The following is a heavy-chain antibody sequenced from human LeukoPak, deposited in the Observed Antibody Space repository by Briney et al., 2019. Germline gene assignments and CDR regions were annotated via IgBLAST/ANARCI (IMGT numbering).Heavy chain of an antibody. CDR3: VKDGSWGDYQFYFYMDV. D-gene: IGHD2-2*01. J-gene: IGHJ6*03. V-gene: IGHV3-23*01. Sequence: GGSPRLSCEASGFTFGSFAMSWVRQAPGEGLEWLSGISGSGYYTYYAGSVKGRFTISRDNSKSTLYIEMSSLRVEDTAVYYCVKDGSWGDYQFYFYMDVWGKGTTVTVSS. CDR2: ISGSGYYT. CDR1: GFTFGSFA.